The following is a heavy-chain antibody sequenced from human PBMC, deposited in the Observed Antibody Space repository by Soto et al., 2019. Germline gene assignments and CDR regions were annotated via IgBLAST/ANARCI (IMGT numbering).Heavy chain of an antibody. CDR2: ISSSSSYT. J-gene: IGHJ4*02. V-gene: IGHV3-11*06. Sequence: AGGSLRLSCAASGFTFSDYYMSWIRQAPGKGLEWVSYISSSSSYTNYADSVKGRFTISRDNAKNSLYLQMNSLRAEDTAVYYCARGSTVEMATITPFDYWGQGTLVTVSS. D-gene: IGHD5-12*01. CDR3: ARGSTVEMATITPFDY. CDR1: GFTFSDYY.